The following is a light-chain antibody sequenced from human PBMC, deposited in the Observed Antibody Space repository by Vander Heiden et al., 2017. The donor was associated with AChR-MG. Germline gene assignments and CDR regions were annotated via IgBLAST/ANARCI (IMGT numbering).Light chain of an antibody. CDR2: DVT. CDR3: CSSAGYFTFV. J-gene: IGLJ3*02. CDR1: TTDVVGSHS. V-gene: IGLV2-11*01. Sequence: HSALPQPRSVSGSPGQSVTISCPGITTDVVGSHSVSWYQQHPGKAPKLIISDVTKRPSGVPDRFSGSKSGNTASLTISGLQADDEADYYCCSSAGYFTFVFGGGTTLTVL.